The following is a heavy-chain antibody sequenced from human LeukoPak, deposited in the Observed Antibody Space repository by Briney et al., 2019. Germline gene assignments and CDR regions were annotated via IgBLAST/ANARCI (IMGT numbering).Heavy chain of an antibody. J-gene: IGHJ3*02. Sequence: SETLSLTCTVSGGSISSYYWSWIRQPPGKGLEWIGYIYYSGSTNYNPSLKSRVTISVDTSKNQFSLKLSSVTAADTAVYYCARASRYSQAAGVFDIWGQGTMVTVSS. CDR3: ARASRYSQAAGVFDI. V-gene: IGHV4-59*01. CDR2: IYYSGST. CDR1: GGSISSYY. D-gene: IGHD6-13*01.